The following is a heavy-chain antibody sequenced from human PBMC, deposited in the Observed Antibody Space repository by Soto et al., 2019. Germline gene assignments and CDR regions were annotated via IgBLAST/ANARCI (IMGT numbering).Heavy chain of an antibody. CDR3: AKDRGGATSYFDY. J-gene: IGHJ4*02. CDR1: GFTFSSYG. D-gene: IGHD1-26*01. Sequence: QVQLVESGGGVVQPGRSLRLSCAASGFTFSSYGMHWVRQAPGKGLEWVAVISYDGSNKYYADSVKGRFTISRDNSKNTLYPQMNSLRAEDTAVYYCAKDRGGATSYFDYWGQGTLVTVSS. CDR2: ISYDGSNK. V-gene: IGHV3-30*18.